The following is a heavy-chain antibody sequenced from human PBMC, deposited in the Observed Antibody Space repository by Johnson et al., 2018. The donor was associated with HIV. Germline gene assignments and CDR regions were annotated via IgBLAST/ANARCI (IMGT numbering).Heavy chain of an antibody. Sequence: VQLVESGGGVVQPWRSLRLSCAASGFTFSSYAMHWVRQAPGKGLEWVSHISSSGSTIYYADSVKGRFTISRDNAKNSLYLQMNSLRAEDTAVYYCARVWSGDSGAFDIWGQGTMLTVSS. J-gene: IGHJ3*02. CDR1: GFTFSSYA. V-gene: IGHV3-48*03. D-gene: IGHD1-26*01. CDR2: ISSSGSTI. CDR3: ARVWSGDSGAFDI.